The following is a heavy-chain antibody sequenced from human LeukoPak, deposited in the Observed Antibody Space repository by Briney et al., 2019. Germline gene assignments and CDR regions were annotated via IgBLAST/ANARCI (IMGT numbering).Heavy chain of an antibody. CDR3: ARDRPGGYSSSCCWFDP. V-gene: IGHV4-34*01. CDR2: INHSGST. Sequence: SETLSLTCAVYGGSFSGYYWSWIRQPPGKGLEWIGEINHSGSTNYNPSLKSRVTISVDTSKNQFSLKLSSVTAADTAVYYCARDRPGGYSSSCCWFDPWGQGTLVTVSS. J-gene: IGHJ5*02. D-gene: IGHD6-13*01. CDR1: GGSFSGYY.